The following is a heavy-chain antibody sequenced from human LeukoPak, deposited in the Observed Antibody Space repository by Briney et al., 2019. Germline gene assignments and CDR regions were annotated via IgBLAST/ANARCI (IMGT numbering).Heavy chain of an antibody. V-gene: IGHV4-38-2*01. CDR1: GYSISSGYY. Sequence: SETLSLTCAVSGYSISSGYYWGWIRQTPGKGLEWIGHIYHSGRTYYNPSLKSRVTISVDTSKNQFSLKLNSVTAADTAVYYCARGGLVEAVAGFDCWGQGTLVTVSS. CDR2: IYHSGRT. J-gene: IGHJ4*02. D-gene: IGHD6-13*01. CDR3: ARGGLVEAVAGFDC.